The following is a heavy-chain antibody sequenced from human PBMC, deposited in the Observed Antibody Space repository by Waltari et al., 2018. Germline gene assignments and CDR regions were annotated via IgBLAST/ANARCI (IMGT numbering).Heavy chain of an antibody. J-gene: IGHJ5*02. CDR2: IHYSWST. CDR1: GGSISSHY. D-gene: IGHD6-13*01. V-gene: IGHV4-59*11. CDR3: AGAAVSSWKNWFDP. Sequence: QVQLQESGPGLVKPSETLSLTCTVSGGSISSHYWSWIRQPPGKGLEWIGYIHYSWSTNYNPSLKRRVAISVDTSRNQFSLKLSSVTAADTAVYYCAGAAVSSWKNWFDPWGQGTLVTVSS.